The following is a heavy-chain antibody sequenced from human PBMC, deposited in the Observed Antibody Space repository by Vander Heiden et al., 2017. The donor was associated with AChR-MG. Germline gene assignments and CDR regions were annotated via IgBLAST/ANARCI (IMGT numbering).Heavy chain of an antibody. D-gene: IGHD1-7*01. J-gene: IGHJ5*02. CDR1: GGTFTSCA. CDR2: IIPIFGTS. V-gene: IGHV1-69*06. Sequence: QVPLVQSGAEVTKPESSVKVSCKASGGTFTSCAIGWVRQAPGQGVEWMGGIIPIFGTSNYAQKFQGRVTITADKSTSTAYMELSSMRSEDTAVYYCARDRRLELGWFDPWGQGTLVTVSS. CDR3: ARDRRLELGWFDP.